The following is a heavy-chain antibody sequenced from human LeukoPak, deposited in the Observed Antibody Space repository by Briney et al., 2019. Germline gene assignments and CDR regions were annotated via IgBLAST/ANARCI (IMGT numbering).Heavy chain of an antibody. Sequence: GGSLRLSCSASGFTFSTYWMTWVRQAPGKGLEWVANINQDGSQKYYVDSVKGRFTISRDNAKNSLYLQMNSLRAEDTAVYYCVTTDSSGSRANWGQGTLVTVSS. CDR3: VTTDSSGSRAN. J-gene: IGHJ4*02. CDR2: INQDGSQK. CDR1: GFTFSTYW. D-gene: IGHD3-22*01. V-gene: IGHV3-7*01.